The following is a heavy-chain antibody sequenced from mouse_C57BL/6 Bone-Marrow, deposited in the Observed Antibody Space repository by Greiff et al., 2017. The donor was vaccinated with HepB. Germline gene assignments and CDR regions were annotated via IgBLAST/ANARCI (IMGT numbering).Heavy chain of an antibody. Sequence: DVMLVESGGGLVKPGGSLKLSCAASGFTFSDYGMHWVRQAPEKGLEWVAYISSGSSTIYYADTVKGRFTISRDNAKNTLFLQMTSLRSEDTAMYYCAQYYYGSSAGFAYWGQGTLVTVSA. CDR3: AQYYYGSSAGFAY. V-gene: IGHV5-17*01. J-gene: IGHJ3*01. CDR1: GFTFSDYG. CDR2: ISSGSSTI. D-gene: IGHD1-1*01.